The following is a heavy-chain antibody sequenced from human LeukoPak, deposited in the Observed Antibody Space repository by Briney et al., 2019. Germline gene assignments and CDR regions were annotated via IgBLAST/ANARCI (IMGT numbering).Heavy chain of an antibody. J-gene: IGHJ4*02. Sequence: SGGSLRLSCAASGFTFSTYAMSWVRQAPGKGLERVSVMSGSGGSGTYYADSVKGRFTISRDNSKNTLYLQMNSLRAEDTALYYCAKGYYGGSVTHFDSWGQGTLVTVSS. CDR3: AKGYYGGSVTHFDS. CDR1: GFTFSTYA. D-gene: IGHD4-23*01. CDR2: MSGSGGSGT. V-gene: IGHV3-23*01.